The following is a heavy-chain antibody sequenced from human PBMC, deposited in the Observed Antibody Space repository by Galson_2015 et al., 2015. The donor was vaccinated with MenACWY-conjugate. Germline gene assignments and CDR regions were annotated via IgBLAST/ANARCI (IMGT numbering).Heavy chain of an antibody. CDR3: ARPQGFLEPTRAFDI. CDR1: GYSFTSYW. CDR2: IDPSDSYT. Sequence: QSGAEVKKPGESLRISCKGSGYSFTSYWISWVRQMPGKGLEWMGRIDPSDSYTNYSPSFQGHVTISADKSISTAYLQWSSLKASDTAMYYCARPQGFLEPTRAFDIWGQGTMVTVSS. V-gene: IGHV5-10-1*01. J-gene: IGHJ3*02. D-gene: IGHD3-3*01.